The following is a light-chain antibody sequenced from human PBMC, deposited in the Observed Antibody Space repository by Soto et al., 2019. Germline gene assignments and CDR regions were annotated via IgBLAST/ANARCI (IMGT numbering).Light chain of an antibody. Sequence: SYELTQPPSVSVAPGQTARITCGGNSIGSKSVHWYQQKQRQAPVLVVYDDSDRPSGIPELFAGSNSGNTATLTISRVEAGDEADYYCQVWDSSSDVVFGGGTKLTVL. J-gene: IGLJ2*01. CDR1: SIGSKS. V-gene: IGLV3-21*02. CDR2: DDS. CDR3: QVWDSSSDVV.